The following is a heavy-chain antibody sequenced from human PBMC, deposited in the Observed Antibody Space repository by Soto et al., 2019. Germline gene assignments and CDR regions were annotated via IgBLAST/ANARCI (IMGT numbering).Heavy chain of an antibody. Sequence: QVQLQESGPGLVKPSETLSLTCTVSGGSISSYYWSWIRQPPGKGLEWMGYIYYSGSTNYNPSLKGRVTKTEDTSKNQFSLKLSSGTAADTAVYYCAGRYSSSFDFWGQGTLVTVSS. CDR3: AGRYSSSFDF. D-gene: IGHD6-13*01. V-gene: IGHV4-59*08. CDR1: GGSISSYY. CDR2: IYYSGST. J-gene: IGHJ4*02.